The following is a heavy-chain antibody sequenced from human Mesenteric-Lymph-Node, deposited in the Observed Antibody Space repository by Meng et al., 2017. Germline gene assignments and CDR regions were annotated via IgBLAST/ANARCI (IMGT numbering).Heavy chain of an antibody. CDR2: IDPNTGNP. D-gene: IGHD5-24*01. Sequence: QVQLVQSGSELKQPGAPVKVSCRPSGYTFTSYAINWVRQAPGQGPDWMGWIDPNTGNPTYDQGFTGRFVFSLDTSASTAYLQINSLRADDTAVYYCARDSPLDGYSLLDYWGQGTLVTVSS. J-gene: IGHJ4*02. V-gene: IGHV7-4-1*02. CDR1: GYTFTSYA. CDR3: ARDSPLDGYSLLDY.